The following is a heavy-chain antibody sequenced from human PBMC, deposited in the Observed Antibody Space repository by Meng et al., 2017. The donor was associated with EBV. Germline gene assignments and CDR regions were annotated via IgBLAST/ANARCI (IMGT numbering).Heavy chain of an antibody. D-gene: IGHD6-19*01. CDR2: INPNSGGT. J-gene: IGHJ4*02. CDR3: ARVGIEVAGTGDY. Sequence: VPLVQYGAEVRRPGASVTVSCKAAGCTCTGYDMHWVRQAPGQGIGWMGRINPNSGGTNYAQKFQGRVTMTRDTSISTAYMELSRLRSDDTAVYYCARVGIEVAGTGDYWGQGTLVTVSS. CDR1: GCTCTGYD. V-gene: IGHV1-2*06.